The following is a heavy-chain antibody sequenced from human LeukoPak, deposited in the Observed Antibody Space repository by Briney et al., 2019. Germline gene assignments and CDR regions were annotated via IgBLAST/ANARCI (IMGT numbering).Heavy chain of an antibody. Sequence: SVKVSCKASGGTFSSYAISWVRQAPGQGLEWMGRIIPILGIANYAQKFQGRVTITADKSTSTAYMELSSLRSEDTAVYYCARGGTVTRGFDYWGQGTLVTVSS. J-gene: IGHJ4*02. V-gene: IGHV1-69*04. CDR3: ARGGTVTRGFDY. CDR2: IIPILGIA. D-gene: IGHD4-11*01. CDR1: GGTFSSYA.